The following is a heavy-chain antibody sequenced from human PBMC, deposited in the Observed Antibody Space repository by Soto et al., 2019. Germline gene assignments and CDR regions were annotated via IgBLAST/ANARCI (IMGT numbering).Heavy chain of an antibody. CDR2: ISSTGAGT. CDR3: ARDIEPPGLFFDY. CDR1: GFTFSAYA. V-gene: IGHV3-23*01. Sequence: GSLRLSCAASGFTFSAYAMSWVRQAPGKGLEWVSAISSTGAGTYYVDSVKGRFTVSRDNAKNTLYLQMNSLRDEDTAVYYCARDIEPPGLFFDYSGQAPLVTVSS. J-gene: IGHJ4*02. D-gene: IGHD6-13*01.